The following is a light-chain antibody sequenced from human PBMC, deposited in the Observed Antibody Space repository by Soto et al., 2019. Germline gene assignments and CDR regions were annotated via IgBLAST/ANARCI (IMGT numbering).Light chain of an antibody. J-gene: IGLJ3*02. CDR3: GTWDSSRNVWM. Sequence: QSVLTQPPSVSAAPGQRVTISCSGSGSNIGNNYISCYQQLPGTAPKLLLYDNDKRHSGIPARFSASKSGTSATLDITGLQTGDEAADYCGTWDSSRNVWMFGGGTKVTVL. CDR1: GSNIGNNY. CDR2: DND. V-gene: IGLV1-51*01.